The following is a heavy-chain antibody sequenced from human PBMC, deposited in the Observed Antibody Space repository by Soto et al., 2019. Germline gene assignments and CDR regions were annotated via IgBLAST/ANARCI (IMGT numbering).Heavy chain of an antibody. Sequence: EVQLLESGGGLVQPGGSLRLSCAASGFTFSSYDMSWVRQAPGKGLEWVSAISGSGGSTYYAASVKGRFTISRDNSKNTLHLQMNSLRAEDTAVYSCAKDALPIHSAFITMIRGEGYFDYWGQGTLVTVSS. CDR1: GFTFSSYD. V-gene: IGHV3-23*01. CDR3: AKDALPIHSAFITMIRGEGYFDY. D-gene: IGHD3-10*01. J-gene: IGHJ4*02. CDR2: ISGSGGST.